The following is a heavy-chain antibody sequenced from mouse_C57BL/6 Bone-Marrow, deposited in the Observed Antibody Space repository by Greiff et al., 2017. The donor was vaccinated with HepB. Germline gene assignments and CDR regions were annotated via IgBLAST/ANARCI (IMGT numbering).Heavy chain of an antibody. CDR2: IDPKSGGT. D-gene: IGHD1-1*01. J-gene: IGHJ2*01. CDR1: GYTFTSYW. CDR3: ARANYYDSSSGYFDY. V-gene: IGHV1-72*01. Sequence: QVQLQQPGAELVKPGASVKLSCKASGYTFTSYWMHWVKQRPGRGLEWIGRIDPKSGGTKYNEKFKSKATLTVDKSSSTAYMQVSSLTSKDSAVYYCARANYYDSSSGYFDYWGQGTTLTVSS.